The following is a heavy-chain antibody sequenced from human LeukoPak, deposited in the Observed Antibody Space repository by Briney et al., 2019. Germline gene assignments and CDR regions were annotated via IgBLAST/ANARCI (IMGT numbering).Heavy chain of an antibody. CDR1: GYTFTSYG. D-gene: IGHD6-19*01. J-gene: IGHJ6*03. V-gene: IGHV1-18*01. CDR3: ARSDSSGWYLVPSTYYMDV. CDR2: ICAYNGNT. Sequence: ASVKVSCKASGYTFTSYGISWVRQAPGQGLEWMGWICAYNGNTNYAQKLQGRVTMTTDTSTSTAYMELRSLRSDDTAVYYCARSDSSGWYLVPSTYYMDVWGKGTTVTVSS.